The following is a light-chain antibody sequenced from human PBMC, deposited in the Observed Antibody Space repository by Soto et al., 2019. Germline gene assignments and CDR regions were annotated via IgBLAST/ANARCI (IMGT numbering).Light chain of an antibody. CDR1: QSVSNN. Sequence: EIVTTQSPATLSVSPGEKATLSCRASQSVSNNLAWYQQRPGQAPRLLIYGASTRATGVPARFSGSGSGTDFTLTISSLQSEDFAVYYCQQYHNWPITFGQGTRLEIK. J-gene: IGKJ5*01. CDR2: GAS. CDR3: QQYHNWPIT. V-gene: IGKV3-15*01.